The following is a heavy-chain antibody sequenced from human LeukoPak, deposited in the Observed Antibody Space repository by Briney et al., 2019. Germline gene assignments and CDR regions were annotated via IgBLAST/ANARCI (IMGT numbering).Heavy chain of an antibody. Sequence: ASVKVSCKASGYTFTSYGISWVRQAPGQGLEWMGWISAYNGNTNYAQKLQGRVTMTTDTSTSTAYMELRSLRADDTAVYYCASSDTYYYDSSGYLSFDYWGQGTLVTVSS. D-gene: IGHD3-22*01. J-gene: IGHJ4*02. V-gene: IGHV1-18*01. CDR1: GYTFTSYG. CDR3: ASSDTYYYDSSGYLSFDY. CDR2: ISAYNGNT.